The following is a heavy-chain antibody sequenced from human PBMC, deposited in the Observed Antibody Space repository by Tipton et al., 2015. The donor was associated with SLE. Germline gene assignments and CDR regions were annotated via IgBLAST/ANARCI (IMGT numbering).Heavy chain of an antibody. D-gene: IGHD3-16*01. J-gene: IGHJ4*02. V-gene: IGHV3-7*01. CDR2: IKQDGSEK. CDR1: GFTFSSYW. Sequence: SLRLSCAASGFTFSSYWMSWVRQAPGKGLEWVANIKQDGSEKYYVESVKGRFTISRDNAKNSLYLQMNSLRAEDTAVYYCARALWLRFYFDYWGQGTLVTVSS. CDR3: ARALWLRFYFDY.